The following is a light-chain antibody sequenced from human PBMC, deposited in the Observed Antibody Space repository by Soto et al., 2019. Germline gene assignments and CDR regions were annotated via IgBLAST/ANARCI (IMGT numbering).Light chain of an antibody. CDR3: SSYNTNITPLV. CDR2: EVI. CDR1: SCNIGGYNY. Sequence: QSALTQPASVSGSPGQSITISCTGTSCNIGGYNYVYWYQQHPGKAPKLLISEVINRPSGVSNRFSGSKSGTTASLTISGLQAEDEADYYCSSYNTNITPLVFGGGTKVTVL. J-gene: IGLJ2*01. V-gene: IGLV2-14*01.